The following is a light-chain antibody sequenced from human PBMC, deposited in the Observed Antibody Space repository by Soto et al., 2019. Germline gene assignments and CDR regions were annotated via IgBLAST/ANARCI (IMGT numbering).Light chain of an antibody. V-gene: IGKV1-5*03. CDR3: QQYNRLSPFT. Sequence: DIQMTQSPSTLPASVGDRVTITCRASQSVSSWLAWYQQKPGKAPKLLIYKASRLESGVPSRFSGSGSGTEVTLTLSNLQPYDFATYYCQQYNRLSPFTFGPGTKVEI. CDR2: KAS. CDR1: QSVSSW. J-gene: IGKJ3*01.